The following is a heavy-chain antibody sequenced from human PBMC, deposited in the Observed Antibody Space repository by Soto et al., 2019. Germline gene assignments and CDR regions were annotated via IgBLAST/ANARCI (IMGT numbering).Heavy chain of an antibody. CDR3: ARGRTVNFQGMDV. V-gene: IGHV1-2*02. D-gene: IGHD4-17*01. Sequence: QVQLVQSGAEVKKPGASVKVSCVASGYTFTDHYIHWVRQAPGQGLEWMGWINPHSGDTIYAQKFQGRVTLTRDTCISTAYMELSRLRSDDTAVYYSARGRTVNFQGMDVWGQGTTVTV. J-gene: IGHJ6*02. CDR1: GYTFTDHY. CDR2: INPHSGDT.